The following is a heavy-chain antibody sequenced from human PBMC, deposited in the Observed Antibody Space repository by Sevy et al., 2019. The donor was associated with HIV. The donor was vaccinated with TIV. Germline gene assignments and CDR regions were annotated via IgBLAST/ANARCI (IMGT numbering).Heavy chain of an antibody. J-gene: IGHJ3*02. CDR3: ARHCGSTSGSHAFAI. CDR2: INHSGST. Sequence: SETLSLTCAVYGGSFSGYYWSWIRQPPGKGLEWIGEINHSGSTNYNPSLKSRDTISVDTSKNQFSLKLSSVTAADTAVYYCARHCGSTSGSHAFAIWGQGTMVTVSS. CDR1: GGSFSGYY. D-gene: IGHD2-2*01. V-gene: IGHV4-34*01.